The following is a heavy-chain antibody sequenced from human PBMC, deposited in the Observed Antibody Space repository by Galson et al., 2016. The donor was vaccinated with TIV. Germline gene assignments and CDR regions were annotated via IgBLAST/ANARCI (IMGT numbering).Heavy chain of an antibody. CDR1: GFTFSGYS. CDR2: ISTGDRYI. V-gene: IGHV3-21*04. Sequence: SLRLSCAASGFTFSGYSMNWVRQAPGKGLEWVSIISTGDRYIYYADSVKGRFTISRDNAKNFLYLQLNSLSAEDTAIYYCARSADDHNLHFNLWGQGTLVTVAS. CDR3: ARSADDHNLHFNL. D-gene: IGHD5-24*01. J-gene: IGHJ4*02.